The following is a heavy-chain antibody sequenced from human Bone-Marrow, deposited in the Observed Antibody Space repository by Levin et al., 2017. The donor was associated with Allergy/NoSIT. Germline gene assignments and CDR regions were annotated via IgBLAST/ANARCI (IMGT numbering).Heavy chain of an antibody. CDR3: ARVDRTTGTTGIRFDP. D-gene: IGHD1-1*01. J-gene: IGHJ5*02. V-gene: IGHV3-74*01. CDR1: GFTFSSYW. CDR2: INSDGSST. Sequence: PGGSLRLSCAASGFTFSSYWMHWVRQAPGKGLVWVSRINSDGSSTSYADSVKGRFTISRDNAKNTLYLQMNSLRAEDTAVYYCARVDRTTGTTGIRFDPWGQGTLVTVSS.